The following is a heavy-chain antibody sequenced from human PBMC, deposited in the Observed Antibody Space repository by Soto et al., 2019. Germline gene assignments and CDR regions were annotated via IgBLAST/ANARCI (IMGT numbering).Heavy chain of an antibody. CDR3: ARGQKYYDFWSGYRPDWFDP. J-gene: IGHJ5*02. Sequence: VKVSCKASGGTFSSYAINWVRQAPGQGLEWMGGIIPIFGTANYAQKFQGRVTITADKSTSTAYMELSSLRSEDTAVYYCARGQKYYDFWSGYRPDWFDPWGQGTLVTVSS. V-gene: IGHV1-69*06. D-gene: IGHD3-3*01. CDR2: IIPIFGTA. CDR1: GGTFSSYA.